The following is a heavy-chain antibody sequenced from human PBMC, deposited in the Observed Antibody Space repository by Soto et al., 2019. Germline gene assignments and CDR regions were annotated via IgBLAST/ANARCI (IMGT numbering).Heavy chain of an antibody. CDR3: ARHGGGSAYFDS. D-gene: IGHD1-26*01. CDR1: GGTFSSYT. CDR2: IIPILGIA. V-gene: IGHV1-69*02. J-gene: IGHJ4*02. Sequence: QVQPVQSGAEVKKPGSSVKVSCKASGGTFSSYTISWVRQAPGQGLEWMGRIIPILGIANYAQKFQGRVTITADKSTSTAYMELSSLRSEDTAVYYCARHGGGSAYFDSWGQGTLVTVSS.